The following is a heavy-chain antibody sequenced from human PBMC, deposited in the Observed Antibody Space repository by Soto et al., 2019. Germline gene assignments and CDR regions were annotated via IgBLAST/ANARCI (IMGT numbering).Heavy chain of an antibody. CDR2: VYYSGST. J-gene: IGHJ6*02. D-gene: IGHD2-21*02. V-gene: IGHV4-30-4*01. CDR3: ARVRLLSPRYYYYGMDV. CDR1: GGSISSGDYY. Sequence: SETLSLTCTVSGGSISSGDYYWSWIRQPPGKGLEWIGYVYYSGSTYYNPSLKSRVTISVDTSKNQFSLKLSSVTAADTAVYYCARVRLLSPRYYYYGMDVWGQGTTVTVSS.